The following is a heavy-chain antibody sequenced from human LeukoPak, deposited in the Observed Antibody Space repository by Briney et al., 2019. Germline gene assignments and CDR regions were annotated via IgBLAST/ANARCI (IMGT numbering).Heavy chain of an antibody. CDR1: GYTFTSYG. V-gene: IGHV1-18*01. CDR2: ISAYDGYT. Sequence: ASVKVSCKASGYTFTSYGISWVRQAPGQGLEWMGWISAYDGYTNHAQKFQGRVTMTTDVSTSTAYMELRSLRSDDTAVYYCARDPGRRGGVNWFDPWGQGTLVTVSS. D-gene: IGHD2-15*01. CDR3: ARDPGRRGGVNWFDP. J-gene: IGHJ5*02.